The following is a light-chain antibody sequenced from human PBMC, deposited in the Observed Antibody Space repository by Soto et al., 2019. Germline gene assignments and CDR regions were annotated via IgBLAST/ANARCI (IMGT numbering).Light chain of an antibody. CDR1: QSISTW. V-gene: IGKV1-5*01. Sequence: DIQMTQSPSTVSASVGDAVTITCRASQSISTWLAWYQQKPGKAPNLLIHDASTLESGGPSGFSGSGSGTEFTLTISSLQPDDSATYYCQQYNSYPYTFGQGTKLEIK. CDR3: QQYNSYPYT. CDR2: DAS. J-gene: IGKJ2*01.